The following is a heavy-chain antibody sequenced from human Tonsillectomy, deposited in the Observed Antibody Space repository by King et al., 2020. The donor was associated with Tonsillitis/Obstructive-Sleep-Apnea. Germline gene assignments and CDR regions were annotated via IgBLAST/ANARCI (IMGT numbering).Heavy chain of an antibody. J-gene: IGHJ3*02. V-gene: IGHV4-34*01. Sequence: VQLPQWGAGLLKPSATLSLTCAVYRGSLSGYYWSWIRQTPGKGLEWIGEINHSGSTNYNPSLKSRVTISLDTSKNQFSLKLSSVTAADTAVYYCARLFLVTMVQGDAFDIWGQGTMVTVSS. CDR3: ARLFLVTMVQGDAFDI. CDR2: INHSGST. CDR1: RGSLSGYY. D-gene: IGHD3-10*01.